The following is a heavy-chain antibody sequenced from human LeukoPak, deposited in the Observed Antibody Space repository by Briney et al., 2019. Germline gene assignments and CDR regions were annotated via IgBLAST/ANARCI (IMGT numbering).Heavy chain of an antibody. Sequence: SETLSLTCTVSGGSISTYYWSWIRQPPGKGLEWIGYIHYSGTTNYNPSLKNRVTISLDTSKNQFSLNLSSVTAADAAVYYCARMGGYSGYATHWGQGTLVTVSS. D-gene: IGHD5-12*01. V-gene: IGHV4-59*08. CDR1: GGSISTYY. J-gene: IGHJ4*02. CDR2: IHYSGTT. CDR3: ARMGGYSGYATH.